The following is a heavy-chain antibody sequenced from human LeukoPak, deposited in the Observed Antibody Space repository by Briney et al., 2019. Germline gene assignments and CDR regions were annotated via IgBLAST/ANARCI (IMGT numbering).Heavy chain of an antibody. D-gene: IGHD3-9*01. CDR3: ARFPFRVLRYFDWLADFDY. Sequence: SETLSLTCAVYGGSFSGYYWSWIRQPPGKGLEWIGEINHSGSTNYNPSLKSRVTISVDTSKNQFSLKLGSVTAADTAVYYCARFPFRVLRYFDWLADFDYWGQGTLVTVSS. CDR1: GGSFSGYY. V-gene: IGHV4-34*01. CDR2: INHSGST. J-gene: IGHJ4*02.